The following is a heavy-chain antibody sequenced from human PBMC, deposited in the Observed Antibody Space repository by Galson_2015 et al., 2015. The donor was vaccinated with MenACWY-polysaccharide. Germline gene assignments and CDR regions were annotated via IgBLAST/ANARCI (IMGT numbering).Heavy chain of an antibody. J-gene: IGHJ5*02. CDR3: AKDSTDFWSVAGRFDH. CDR1: GLTLNSYA. Sequence: SPRFSRAASGLTLNSYAMSCGRQAPGKGLEWVSAIRSSGTNTYYADSVKGRFTISRDNSKNTLYLQMNSLRAEDTAVYYCAKDSTDFWSVAGRFDHWGQGTLVTVSS. D-gene: IGHD3-3*01. CDR2: IRSSGTNT. V-gene: IGHV3-23*01.